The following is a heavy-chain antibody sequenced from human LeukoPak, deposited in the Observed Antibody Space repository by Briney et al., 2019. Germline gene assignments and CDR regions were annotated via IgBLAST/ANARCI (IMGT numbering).Heavy chain of an antibody. Sequence: ASVKVSYKPSVYTFTKYYMHWLRQAPAQGLEWMGIMHHTGDSTHYAQKFQGTVTLTSDTSKGTFYMELSSRTPEDTAVYFCCRRDFHLPLIYSFIVHCGQGTLVIVAS. CDR2: MHHTGDST. V-gene: IGHV1-46*01. J-gene: IGHJ1*01. D-gene: IGHD3-3*01. CDR1: VYTFTKYY. CDR3: CRRDFHLPLIYSFIVH.